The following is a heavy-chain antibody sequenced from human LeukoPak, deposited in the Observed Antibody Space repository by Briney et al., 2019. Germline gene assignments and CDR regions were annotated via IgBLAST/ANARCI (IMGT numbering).Heavy chain of an antibody. CDR3: AFERYYDSSGPNGAFDI. V-gene: IGHV3-23*01. D-gene: IGHD3-22*01. Sequence: GGSLRLSCAASGFTFSSYDMSWVRQAPGKGLEWVSSISASGGSTYYADSVKGRFAISRDYSKNTLYLQMNSLRAEDTAVYYCAFERYYDSSGPNGAFDIWGQGTMVTVSS. CDR2: ISASGGST. CDR1: GFTFSSYD. J-gene: IGHJ3*02.